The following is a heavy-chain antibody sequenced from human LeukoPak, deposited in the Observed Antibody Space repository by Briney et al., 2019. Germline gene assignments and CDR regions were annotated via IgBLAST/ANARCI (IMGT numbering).Heavy chain of an antibody. J-gene: IGHJ4*02. D-gene: IGHD6-13*01. CDR1: GLTFSSYA. CDR3: AKSTGYSTTGRDFDS. CDR2: ISGGGATT. Sequence: GGSLRLSCAASGLTFSSYAMSWVRQAPGKGLEWVSDISGGGATTFYADSVKGRFTISRDNSKNTLYLQLSSLRAEDTAVYYCAKSTGYSTTGRDFDSWGRGTLVTVSS. V-gene: IGHV3-23*01.